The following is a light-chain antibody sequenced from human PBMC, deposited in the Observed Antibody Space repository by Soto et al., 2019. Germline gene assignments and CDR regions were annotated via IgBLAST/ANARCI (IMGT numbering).Light chain of an antibody. CDR2: AAS. Sequence: DIQMTQSPSSLSASVGDRVTITCRASQSISSYLNWYQQKPGKAPKLLIYAASSLQSGVPSRFSGSGSGTDFTLPISSLQPEDFEPYYCQQSYSTRFTFGPGTKVDIK. J-gene: IGKJ3*01. CDR1: QSISSY. CDR3: QQSYSTRFT. V-gene: IGKV1-39*01.